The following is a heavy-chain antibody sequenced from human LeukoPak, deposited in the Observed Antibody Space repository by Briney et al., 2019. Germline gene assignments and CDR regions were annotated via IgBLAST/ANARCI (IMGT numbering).Heavy chain of an antibody. CDR3: AREMSDTVTWGWYFDL. V-gene: IGHV3-13*01. J-gene: IGHJ2*01. Sequence: PGGSLRLSCAASGLSFSSYDMHWVRQATGKGLEWVSAIGTKGDTYYSDSVRGRFTIFRENGKNSLYLQMNSLRAGDTAVYYCAREMSDTVTWGWYFDLWGRGTLVTVSS. CDR2: IGTKGDT. D-gene: IGHD4-17*01. CDR1: GLSFSSYD.